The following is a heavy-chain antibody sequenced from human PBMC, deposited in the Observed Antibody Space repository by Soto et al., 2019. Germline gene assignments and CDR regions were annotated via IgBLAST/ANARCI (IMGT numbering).Heavy chain of an antibody. Sequence: QVQLQESGPGLVKPSQTLSLTCSVSGGSISSCGYYWSGIRQHPGKGLEWIGYIYYSGSTYYNPSLKSRVTISVDTSKNQFSLKLSSVTAADTAVYYCARDVARGGNFDYWGQGTLVTVSS. J-gene: IGHJ4*02. CDR3: ARDVARGGNFDY. CDR2: IYYSGST. V-gene: IGHV4-31*03. D-gene: IGHD3-16*01. CDR1: GGSISSCGYY.